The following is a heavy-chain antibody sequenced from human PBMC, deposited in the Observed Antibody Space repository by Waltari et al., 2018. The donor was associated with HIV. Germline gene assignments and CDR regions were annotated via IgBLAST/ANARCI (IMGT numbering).Heavy chain of an antibody. J-gene: IGHJ6*02. CDR1: GCSISSGRYY. CDR2: IYSRGST. Sequence: QVKLQESGPGLVKPSQTLSLTCTVSGCSISSGRYYWSWVRQPAGKGLQWIGRIYSRGSTNYNPSLKSRVTISADTSKNQFSLKLNSVTAADTAVYFCARDSSDYYYGLDVWGQGTTVTVSS. CDR3: ARDSSDYYYGLDV. V-gene: IGHV4-61*02. D-gene: IGHD6-6*01.